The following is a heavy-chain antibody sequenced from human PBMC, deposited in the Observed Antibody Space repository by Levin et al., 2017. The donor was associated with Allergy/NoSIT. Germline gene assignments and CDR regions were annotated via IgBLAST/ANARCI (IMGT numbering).Heavy chain of an antibody. V-gene: IGHV3-33*01. J-gene: IGHJ6*02. CDR3: ARAAGYSSGWVYYYYGMDV. Sequence: GGSLRLSCAASGFTFSSYGMHWVRQAPGKGLEWVAVIWYDGSNKYYADSVKGRFTISRDNSKNTLYLQMNSLRAEDTAVYYCARAAGYSSGWVYYYYGMDVWGQGTTVTVS. D-gene: IGHD6-19*01. CDR1: GFTFSSYG. CDR2: IWYDGSNK.